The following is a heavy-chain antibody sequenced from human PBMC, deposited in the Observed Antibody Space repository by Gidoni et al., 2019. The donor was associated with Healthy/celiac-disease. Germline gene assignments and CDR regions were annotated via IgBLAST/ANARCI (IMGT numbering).Heavy chain of an antibody. CDR2: ISYSGST. D-gene: IGHD2-2*02. J-gene: IGHJ4*02. Sequence: QVQLQESGPGLVKLSETLSLTCTVSGGSISSYYWSWIRQPPGKGLEWIGYISYSGSTNYNPSLKSRVTISVDTSKNQFSLKLSSVIAADTAVYYCARGGPILAKLGYFDYWGQGTLVTVSS. CDR1: GGSISSYY. CDR3: ARGGPILAKLGYFDY. V-gene: IGHV4-59*01.